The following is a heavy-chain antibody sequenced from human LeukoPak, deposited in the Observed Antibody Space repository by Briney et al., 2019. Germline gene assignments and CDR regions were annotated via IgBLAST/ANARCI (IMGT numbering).Heavy chain of an antibody. D-gene: IGHD3-10*01. V-gene: IGHV1-69*05. CDR3: ARRGPTSGSHYFDY. Sequence: ASVKVSCKASGGTFSSYAISWVRQAPGQGLEWMGGIIPIFGTANYAQKFQGRVTITTDESTSTAYMELSSLRSEDAAVYYCARRGPTSGSHYFDYWGQGTLVTVSS. J-gene: IGHJ4*02. CDR2: IIPIFGTA. CDR1: GGTFSSYA.